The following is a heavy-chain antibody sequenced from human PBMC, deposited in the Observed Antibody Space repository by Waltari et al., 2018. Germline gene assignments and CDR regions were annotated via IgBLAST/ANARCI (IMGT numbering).Heavy chain of an antibody. V-gene: IGHV1-2*02. CDR2: FNPNSGGT. CDR1: GYTVTGYY. CDR3: ARDQRRGRWLQAY. Sequence: QVQLVQSGAEVKKPGASVKVSCQASGYTVTGYYLHWVRQAPGQGLEWMGWFNPNSGGTNYARKFQGRVTMTRDTSISTAYMELSRLRSDDTAVYYCARDQRRGRWLQAYWGQGTLVTVSS. D-gene: IGHD5-12*01. J-gene: IGHJ4*02.